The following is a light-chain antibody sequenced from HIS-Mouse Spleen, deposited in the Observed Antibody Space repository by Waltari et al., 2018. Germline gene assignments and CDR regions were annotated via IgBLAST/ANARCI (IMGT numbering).Light chain of an antibody. CDR1: SSDVGSYNL. V-gene: IGLV2-23*01. Sequence: QSALTQPASVSGSPGQSITISCTGTSSDVGSYNLVSWYQQHPGKAPKLMIYEGSKRPSAVSNRFSCSKSGNTASLTISGLQAEDEADYYCCSYAGSSPYVVFGGGTKLTVL. CDR3: CSYAGSSPYVV. J-gene: IGLJ2*01. CDR2: EGS.